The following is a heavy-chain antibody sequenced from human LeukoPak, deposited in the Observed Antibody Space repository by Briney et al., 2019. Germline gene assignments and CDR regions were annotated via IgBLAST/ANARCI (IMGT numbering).Heavy chain of an antibody. Sequence: SETLSLTCTVSGGSISYSSYYWGWIRQPPGKGLEWIGRIYTSGSTNYNPSLKSRVTMSVDTSKNQFSLKLSSVTAADTAVYYCAREVDSSSWYVPYNWFDPWGQGTLVTVSS. D-gene: IGHD6-13*01. CDR1: GGSISYSSYY. J-gene: IGHJ5*02. CDR2: IYTSGST. CDR3: AREVDSSSWYVPYNWFDP. V-gene: IGHV4-39*07.